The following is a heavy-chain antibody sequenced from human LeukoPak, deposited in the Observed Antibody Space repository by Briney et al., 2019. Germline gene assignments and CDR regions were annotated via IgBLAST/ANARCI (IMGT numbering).Heavy chain of an antibody. CDR3: TVTGYSSSIDY. V-gene: IGHV3-15*01. D-gene: IGHD6-13*01. J-gene: IGHJ4*02. CDR2: IKSKTDGGTT. CDR1: GFTFSNAW. Sequence: GGSLRLSCAASGFTFSNAWMSWVRQAPGKGLEWVGRIKSKTDGGTTDYAAPVKGRFTISRDDSKNTLYLQMNSLNTEDTAVYYCTVTGYSSSIDYWGQGTLVTVSS.